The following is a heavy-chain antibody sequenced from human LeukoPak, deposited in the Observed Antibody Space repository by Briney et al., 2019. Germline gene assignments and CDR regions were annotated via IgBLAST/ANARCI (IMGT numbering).Heavy chain of an antibody. Sequence: ASVKVSCKASGYTFTSYGISWVRQAPGQGLEWMGWISVYNGNTNYAQKLQGRVTMTTDTSTSTAYMELRSLRSDDTAVYYCAREGYYYDSSGYGDYWGQGTLVTVSS. CDR1: GYTFTSYG. D-gene: IGHD3-22*01. CDR3: AREGYYYDSSGYGDY. J-gene: IGHJ4*02. V-gene: IGHV1-18*01. CDR2: ISVYNGNT.